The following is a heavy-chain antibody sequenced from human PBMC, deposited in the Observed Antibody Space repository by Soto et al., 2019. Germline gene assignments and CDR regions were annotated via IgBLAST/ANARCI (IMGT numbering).Heavy chain of an antibody. CDR1: GYSFTSYS. CDR2: TNAGNGNT. J-gene: IGHJ6*02. V-gene: IGHV1-3*01. CDR3: GRDSKWDDTSVGMDV. Sequence: QAQLVQSGAEVKKPGASVKVSCKASGYSFTSYSIHWVRQAPGQSREWMGWTNAGNGNTKYSQKFQGRVTITRDTSASTAYMELSSLRSEDTSVYYCGRDSKWDDTSVGMDVWGQGTKVTVSS. D-gene: IGHD3-22*01.